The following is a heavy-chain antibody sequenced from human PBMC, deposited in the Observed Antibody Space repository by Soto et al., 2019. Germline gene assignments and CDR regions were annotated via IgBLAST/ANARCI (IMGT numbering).Heavy chain of an antibody. CDR3: ARKESHLYAYYHYGMDV. CDR2: IYPGDSDT. Sequence: LVESLSICCKVSGDSFTSYWIVWVRQMPGKGLEWMGIIYPGDSDTRYSPSFQGQVTISADKSISTAYLQWSSLKASDTAMYYCARKESHLYAYYHYGMDVWGQGTPVTVSS. J-gene: IGHJ6*02. CDR1: GDSFTSYW. V-gene: IGHV5-51*01. D-gene: IGHD2-2*01.